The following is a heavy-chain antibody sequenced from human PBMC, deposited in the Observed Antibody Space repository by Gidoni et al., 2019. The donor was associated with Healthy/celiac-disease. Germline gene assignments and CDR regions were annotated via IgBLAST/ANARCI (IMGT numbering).Heavy chain of an antibody. V-gene: IGHV4-39*07. CDR3: AKKIEGMVNY. Sequence: QLQLQASGPGLVKPSETLSLTCTVSGGSISSSSYYWGWIRQPPGKVLEWIGSIYYSGRTYYNPSLKSRVTISVDKSKNQFSRKLSSVTAADTAVYYCAKKIEGMVNYWGKGTLVTVSS. CDR2: IYYSGRT. CDR1: GGSISSSSYY. D-gene: IGHD3-10*01. J-gene: IGHJ4*02.